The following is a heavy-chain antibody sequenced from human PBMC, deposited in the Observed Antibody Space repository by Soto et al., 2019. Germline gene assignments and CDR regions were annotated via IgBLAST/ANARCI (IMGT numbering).Heavy chain of an antibody. CDR2: IYYSGST. J-gene: IGHJ4*02. D-gene: IGHD3-10*01. Sequence: SETLSLTCTVSGGPISNGDYYWSWIRQPPGKGLEWIGYIYYSGSTYYNPSLKSRLTISVDTSKNQFSLKLSSVTAADTAIYYCARENYGSGSFYKRIDYWGQGTLVTVSS. V-gene: IGHV4-30-4*01. CDR1: GGPISNGDYY. CDR3: ARENYGSGSFYKRIDY.